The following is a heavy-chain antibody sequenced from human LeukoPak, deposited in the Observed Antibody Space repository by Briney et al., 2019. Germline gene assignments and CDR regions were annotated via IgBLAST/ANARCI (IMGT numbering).Heavy chain of an antibody. CDR1: GYTLTELS. Sequence: SVKVSCKVSGYTLTELSMHWVRQAPGQGLEWMGGIIPIFATANYAQKFQGRVTITADESTSTAYMELSSLRSEDTAVYYCARGPITTRSHFDYWGQGTLVTVSS. CDR3: ARGPITTRSHFDY. V-gene: IGHV1-69*13. D-gene: IGHD3-22*01. CDR2: IIPIFATA. J-gene: IGHJ4*02.